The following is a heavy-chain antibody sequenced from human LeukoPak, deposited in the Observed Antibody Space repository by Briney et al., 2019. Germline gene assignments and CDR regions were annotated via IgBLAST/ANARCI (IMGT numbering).Heavy chain of an antibody. CDR1: GYTFVSFY. Sequence: ASVKVSCKASGYTFVSFYTYWVRQAPGQGLEWMGIINPSSGSASYAQNFQGRVTMTRDTSRSTVYLELSSLRSEDTAVYFCARGGTDDNYFDSWGQGTLVTVSS. D-gene: IGHD3-16*01. CDR2: INPSSGSA. V-gene: IGHV1-46*03. CDR3: ARGGTDDNYFDS. J-gene: IGHJ4*02.